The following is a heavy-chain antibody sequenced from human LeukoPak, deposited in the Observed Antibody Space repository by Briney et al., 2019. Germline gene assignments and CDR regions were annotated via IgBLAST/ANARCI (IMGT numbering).Heavy chain of an antibody. CDR1: GFTFSSYG. CDR2: ISGSGGST. CDR3: AKAPGMDIGSSFDY. D-gene: IGHD1-26*01. V-gene: IGHV3-23*01. J-gene: IGHJ4*02. Sequence: GGSLRLSCAASGFTFSSYGMSWVRQAPGKGLEWVSAISGSGGSTYYAESVKGRFTISRDNSKNTLYLQMNSLRAEDTAVYYCAKAPGMDIGSSFDYWGQGTLVTVSS.